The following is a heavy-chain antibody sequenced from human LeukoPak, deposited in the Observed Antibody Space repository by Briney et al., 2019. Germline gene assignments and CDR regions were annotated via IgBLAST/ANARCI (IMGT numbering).Heavy chain of an antibody. J-gene: IGHJ4*02. CDR2: ISWNSGSI. D-gene: IGHD6-13*01. Sequence: PGGSLRLSCAASGFTFDDYAMHWVRQAPGKGLEWVSGISWNSGSIGYADSVKGRFTISRDNAKNSLYLQMNSLRAEDTALYYCAKDIGVRSSSSDYWGQGTLVTVSS. V-gene: IGHV3-9*01. CDR1: GFTFDDYA. CDR3: AKDIGVRSSSSDY.